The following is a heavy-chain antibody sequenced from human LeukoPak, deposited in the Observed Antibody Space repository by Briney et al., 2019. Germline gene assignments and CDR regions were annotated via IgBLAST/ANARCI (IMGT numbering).Heavy chain of an antibody. CDR3: ARGLSNFDF. CDR1: SGSISDYY. Sequence: PSETLSLTCSVSSGSISDYYWTWIRQPPGKGLEWIGNVYYSGSSKYNPSLKSRVTISVDTSKNQISVNVKSVTAADTAVYYCARGLSNFDFWGQGTVVTVSS. V-gene: IGHV4-59*01. J-gene: IGHJ4*02. CDR2: VYYSGSS.